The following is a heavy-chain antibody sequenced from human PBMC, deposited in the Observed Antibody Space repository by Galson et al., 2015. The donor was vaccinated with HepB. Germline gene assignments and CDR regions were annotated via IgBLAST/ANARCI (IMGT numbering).Heavy chain of an antibody. D-gene: IGHD5-12*01. CDR3: AKGRPERPPEHRGYDLPDY. J-gene: IGHJ4*02. V-gene: IGHV3-23*01. CDR2: IGVNDGSI. Sequence: SLRLSCAASGFTFSSYAMNWVRQAPGKGLEWVSGIGVNDGSIYYANSVKGRFTTSRDNSKNTLYLQVNGLRVEDTAIYYCAKGRPERPPEHRGYDLPDYWGQGTLVTVSS. CDR1: GFTFSSYA.